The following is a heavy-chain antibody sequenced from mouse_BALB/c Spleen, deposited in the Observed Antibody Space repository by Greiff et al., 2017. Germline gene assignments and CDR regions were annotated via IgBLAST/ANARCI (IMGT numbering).Heavy chain of an antibody. CDR3: ARWRLRAMDY. D-gene: IGHD1-2*01. CDR2: IDPSDSYT. V-gene: IGHV1-69*02. CDR1: GYTFTSYW. J-gene: IGHJ4*01. Sequence: QVQLQQPGAELVKPGASVKLSCKASGYTFTSYWMHWVKQRPGQGLEWIGEIDPSDSYTNYNQKFKGKATLTVDKSSSTAYMQLSSLTSEDSAVYYCARWRLRAMDYWGQGTSVTVSS.